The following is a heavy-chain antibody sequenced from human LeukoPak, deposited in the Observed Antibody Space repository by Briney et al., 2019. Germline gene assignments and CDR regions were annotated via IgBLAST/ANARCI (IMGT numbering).Heavy chain of an antibody. CDR3: ARRGLKATGVVDY. D-gene: IGHD5-12*01. J-gene: IGHJ4*02. Sequence: ASVKVSCKASGYTFTSYGISWVRQAPGQGLEWMGWISAYNGNTNYAQKFQGRVTMTRDTSISTAYMELSRLRSDDTAVYYCARRGLKATGVVDYWGQGTLVTVSS. V-gene: IGHV1-18*01. CDR1: GYTFTSYG. CDR2: ISAYNGNT.